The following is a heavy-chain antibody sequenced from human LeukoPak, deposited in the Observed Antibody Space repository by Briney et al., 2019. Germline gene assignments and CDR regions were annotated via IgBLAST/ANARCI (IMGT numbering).Heavy chain of an antibody. CDR3: ARGITYYDILKGFDY. D-gene: IGHD3-9*01. Sequence: QSGGSLRLSCAASGFTVSSNYMSWVRQAPGKGLEWVSVIYSGGSTYYADSVKGRFTISRDNSKNTLYLQMNSLRAEDTAVYYCARGITYYDILKGFDYWGQGTLVTVSS. J-gene: IGHJ4*02. V-gene: IGHV3-66*01. CDR2: IYSGGST. CDR1: GFTVSSNY.